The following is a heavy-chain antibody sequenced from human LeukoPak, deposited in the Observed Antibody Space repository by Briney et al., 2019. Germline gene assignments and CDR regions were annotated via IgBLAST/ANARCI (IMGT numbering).Heavy chain of an antibody. Sequence: PGGSLRLSCAASGFTFSSYGMSWVRQAPGKGLEWVSGIGSSGAATYYANSVKGRFTVSRDNSKNTLYLQMNSLRAEDTAVYYCAKGFMGATPNWGFDPWGQGTLVTVSS. D-gene: IGHD1-26*01. CDR1: GFTFSSYG. V-gene: IGHV3-23*01. CDR3: AKGFMGATPNWGFDP. J-gene: IGHJ5*02. CDR2: IGSSGAAT.